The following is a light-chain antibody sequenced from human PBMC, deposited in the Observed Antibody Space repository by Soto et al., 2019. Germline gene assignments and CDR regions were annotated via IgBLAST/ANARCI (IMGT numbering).Light chain of an antibody. CDR1: QDIGTW. Sequence: DIQMTQSPSTLSASVGDRVTITCRASQDIGTWLAWYQQKPEKAPKVLIYRASHLESGVPSRFSASGSGTEFSLIINSLQADDFATYYCQQYHIYSWTFDQGTKVEIK. J-gene: IGKJ1*01. V-gene: IGKV1-5*03. CDR3: QQYHIYSWT. CDR2: RAS.